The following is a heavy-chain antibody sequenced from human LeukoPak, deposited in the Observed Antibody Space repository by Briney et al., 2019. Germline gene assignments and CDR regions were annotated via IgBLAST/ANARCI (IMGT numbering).Heavy chain of an antibody. V-gene: IGHV3-33*01. CDR1: GFTFSSYG. Sequence: PGGSLRLSCAASGFTFSSYGMHWVRQAPGKGLEWVAVIWYDGSNKYYADSVKGRFTISRDSSKNTLYLQMNSLRAEDTAVYYCARERSFSAAGTWFNWFDPWGQGTLVTVSS. D-gene: IGHD6-13*01. J-gene: IGHJ5*02. CDR3: ARERSFSAAGTWFNWFDP. CDR2: IWYDGSNK.